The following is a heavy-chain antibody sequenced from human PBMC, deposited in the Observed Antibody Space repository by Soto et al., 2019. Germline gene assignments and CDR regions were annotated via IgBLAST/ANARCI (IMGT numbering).Heavy chain of an antibody. D-gene: IGHD2-15*01. J-gene: IGHJ4*01. V-gene: IGHV1-2*02. CDR1: VFSVDTTYC. CDR2: INPNSGDT. CDR3: GSPRSGPSPDVGH. Sequence: ASVKVSCKASVFSVDTTYCIHCLLRSPGQGLEWMGSINPNSGDTNYAQNFQGRVTMTRDTSISTAYMEVSSLTSDDTAVYYCGSPRSGPSPDVGHWGHGTVVTVSS.